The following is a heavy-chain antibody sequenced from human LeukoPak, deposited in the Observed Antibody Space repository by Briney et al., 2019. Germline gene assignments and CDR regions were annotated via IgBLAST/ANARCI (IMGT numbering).Heavy chain of an antibody. V-gene: IGHV4-59*08. J-gene: IGHJ2*01. CDR1: GGSISSYY. CDR2: IYYSGSP. D-gene: IGHD6-13*01. CDR3: ARLGPYSSSWYAYWYFDL. Sequence: SETLSLTCTVSGGSISSYYWSWVRQPPGKGLEWIGYIYYSGSPNYNPFLKSRVTISVDTSKNQFSLKLSSVAAADTAVYYCARLGPYSSSWYAYWYFDLWGRGTLVTVSS.